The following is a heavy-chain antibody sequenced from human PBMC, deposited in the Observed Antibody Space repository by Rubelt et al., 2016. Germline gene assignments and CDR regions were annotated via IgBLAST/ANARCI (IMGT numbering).Heavy chain of an antibody. CDR3: ARDTYYYDSSGYTKSFDY. D-gene: IGHD3-22*01. CDR1: GGSISSSSYY. J-gene: IGHJ4*02. V-gene: IGHV4-39*07. CDR2: IYYSGST. Sequence: QLQLQESGPGLVKPSEALSLTCTVSGGSISSSSYYWGWIRQPPGKGLEWIGSIYYSGSTYYNPSLKGRVPISLDTAKNMFSLKRSSLTAADTAVYYCARDTYYYDSSGYTKSFDYWGQGTLVTVSS.